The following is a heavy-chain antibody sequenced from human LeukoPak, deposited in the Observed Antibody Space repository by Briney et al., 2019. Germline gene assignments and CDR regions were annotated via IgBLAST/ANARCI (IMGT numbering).Heavy chain of an antibody. V-gene: IGHV4-34*01. D-gene: IGHD3-22*01. CDR2: IYYSGST. CDR3: ARREGSTYYYDSSGYSPYGMDV. CDR1: GGSFSGYY. Sequence: SETLSLTCAVYGGSFSGYYWSWIRQPPGKGLEWIGSIYYSGSTYYNPSLKSRVTISVDTSKNQFSLKLSSVTAADTAVYYCARREGSTYYYDSSGYSPYGMDVWGQGTTVTVSS. J-gene: IGHJ6*02.